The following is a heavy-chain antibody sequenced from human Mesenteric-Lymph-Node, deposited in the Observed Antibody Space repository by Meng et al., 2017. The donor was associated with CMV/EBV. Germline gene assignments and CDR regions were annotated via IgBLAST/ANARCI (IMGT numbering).Heavy chain of an antibody. CDR3: ARAGRCSSSSCYWVYGVDV. CDR1: GYPFSAHN. V-gene: IGHV1-2*02. J-gene: IGHJ6*02. Sequence: ASVKVSCKASGYPFSAHNIHWVRQTPGLGLEWMGWMNSNSGVTSYAQTFQGRVTMTRDTSVSTAYLELSRLRSDDTAVYYCARAGRCSSSSCYWVYGVDVWGQGTTVTVSS. D-gene: IGHD2-2*01. CDR2: MNSNSGVT.